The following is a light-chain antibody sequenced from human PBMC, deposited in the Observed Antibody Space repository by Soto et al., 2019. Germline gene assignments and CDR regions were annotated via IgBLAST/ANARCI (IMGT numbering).Light chain of an antibody. V-gene: IGKV3-15*01. J-gene: IGKJ1*01. CDR1: QSVSST. CDR3: QQYNNWMWT. CDR2: GAS. Sequence: EIVMTQSPASLSVSPGERATLSCRASQSVSSTLAWYQQKPGQAPRLLIHGASARATGIQDRFSGSGSGTEFTLTISSMQSEDVAVYYCQQYNNWMWTFGQGTKVEF.